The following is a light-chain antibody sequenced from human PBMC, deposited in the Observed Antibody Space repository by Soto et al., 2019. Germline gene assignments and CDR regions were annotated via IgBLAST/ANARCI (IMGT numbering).Light chain of an antibody. CDR2: NAS. J-gene: IGKJ4*01. V-gene: IGKV3-20*01. Sequence: IVLTQSPGTLSLSPGESVTLSCRASENIRGNNLFWYQQRPGQAPRLLISNASRRAPGIPDRFRGSGSGTDFSLSISRLVPEDSAVYYCQHYVSLPLTFGGGTKVEIK. CDR1: ENIRGNN. CDR3: QHYVSLPLT.